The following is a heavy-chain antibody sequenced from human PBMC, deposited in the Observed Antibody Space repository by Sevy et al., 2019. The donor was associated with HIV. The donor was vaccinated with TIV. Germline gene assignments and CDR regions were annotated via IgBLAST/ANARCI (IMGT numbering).Heavy chain of an antibody. CDR3: ARLGEDSGYDFNYYYYGMDV. J-gene: IGHJ6*02. CDR2: IYYSGST. CDR1: GGSISSSSYY. Sequence: SETLSLTCTVSGGSISSSSYYWGWIRQPPGKGLEWIGCIYYSGSTYYNPSLKSRVTISVDTSKNQFSLKLSSVTAADTAVYYCARLGEDSGYDFNYYYYGMDVWGQGTTVTVSS. V-gene: IGHV4-39*01. D-gene: IGHD5-12*01.